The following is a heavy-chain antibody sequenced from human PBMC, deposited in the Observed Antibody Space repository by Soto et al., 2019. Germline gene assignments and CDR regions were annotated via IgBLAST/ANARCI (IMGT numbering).Heavy chain of an antibody. CDR1: GFTFSDYY. CDR3: ARDFIAAAGKSYYYYGMDV. CDR2: ISSSSSYT. Sequence: GGSLRLSCAASGFTFSDYYMSWIRQAPGKGLEWVSYISSSSSYTNYADSVKGRFTISRDNAENSLYLQMNSLRAEDTAVYYCARDFIAAAGKSYYYYGMDVWGQGTTVTVSS. V-gene: IGHV3-11*06. D-gene: IGHD6-13*01. J-gene: IGHJ6*02.